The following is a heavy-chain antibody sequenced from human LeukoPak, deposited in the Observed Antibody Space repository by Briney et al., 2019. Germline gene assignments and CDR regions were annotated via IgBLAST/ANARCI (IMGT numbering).Heavy chain of an antibody. V-gene: IGHV4-30-2*01. J-gene: IGHJ5*02. D-gene: IGHD3-3*01. CDR3: AVGDFWSGYPPLNWFDP. CDR1: GGSISSGGYY. Sequence: SETLSLTCTVSGGSISSGGYYWSWIRQPPGKGLEWIGYIYHSGSTYYNPSLKSRVTISVDTSKNQFSLKLSSVTAADTAVYYCAVGDFWSGYPPLNWFDPWGQGTLVTVSS. CDR2: IYHSGST.